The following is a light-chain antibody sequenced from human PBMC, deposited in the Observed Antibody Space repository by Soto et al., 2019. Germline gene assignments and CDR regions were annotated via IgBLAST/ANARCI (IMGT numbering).Light chain of an antibody. Sequence: EVVLTQSPGTLSLSPGERVTLSCRASQSISGNYLAWYQHKPGQAPRLLISGTYTRATGIPDRFSGRGSGTDFSLTISRLEPGDFAVYYCQQRSNWPPLFTFGPGTKVDIK. V-gene: IGKV3D-20*02. CDR2: GTY. CDR1: QSISGNY. CDR3: QQRSNWPPLFT. J-gene: IGKJ3*01.